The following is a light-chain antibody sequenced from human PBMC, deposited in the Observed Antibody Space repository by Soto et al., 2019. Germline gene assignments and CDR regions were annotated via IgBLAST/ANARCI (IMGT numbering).Light chain of an antibody. CDR3: QQRSNWPPIT. CDR1: QSVTTY. J-gene: IGKJ5*01. CDR2: DAS. V-gene: IGKV3-11*01. Sequence: EIVLTQSQDTLSLSPGERATLSCRDSQSVTTYLAWYQQKPGQAPRLLIYDASNRATGIPARFSGSGSGTDFTLTISSLEPEDFAVYYCQQRSNWPPITFGQGTRLEIK.